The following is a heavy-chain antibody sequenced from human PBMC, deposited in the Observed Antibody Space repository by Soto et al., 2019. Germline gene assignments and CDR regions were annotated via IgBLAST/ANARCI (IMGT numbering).Heavy chain of an antibody. CDR2: IYYSGSI. Sequence: SETLSLTCTFSCGSLSSCSYYCSGIRHPPGNVVEWIGYIYYSGSINYNPSLKSRVTISVDTSKNQFSLKLSSVTAADTAVYYCARDAVYCSGGSCYPNWFDPWGQGTLVTVSS. CDR1: CGSLSSCSYY. CDR3: ARDAVYCSGGSCYPNWFDP. D-gene: IGHD2-15*01. V-gene: IGHV4-61*01. J-gene: IGHJ5*02.